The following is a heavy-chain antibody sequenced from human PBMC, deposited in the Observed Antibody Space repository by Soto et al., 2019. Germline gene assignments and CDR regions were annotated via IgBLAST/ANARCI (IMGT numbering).Heavy chain of an antibody. V-gene: IGHV2-5*01. CDR1: GFSLTTSGVG. J-gene: IGHJ3*01. D-gene: IGHD3-10*01. Sequence: QITLKESGPTLVKPTQPLTLTCTFSGFSLTTSGVGVGWIRQPPGKALEWLALIYWNDDTRYSPSLKNRVTITTDTSKTQVVLTMPDMEPVDTATYYCARRLTVVPLAFDLWGQGTIVTVSS. CDR3: ARRLTVVPLAFDL. CDR2: IYWNDDT.